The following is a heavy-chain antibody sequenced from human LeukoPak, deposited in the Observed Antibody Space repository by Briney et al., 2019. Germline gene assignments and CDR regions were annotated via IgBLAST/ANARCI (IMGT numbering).Heavy chain of an antibody. D-gene: IGHD3-22*01. V-gene: IGHV4-4*07. CDR1: GGSISSYY. J-gene: IGHJ3*02. CDR3: ARDGGVVVNFAFDI. Sequence: SETLSLTCTVSGGSISSYYWSWIRQPAGKGLEWIGRIYTSGSTNYNPSPKSRVTMSVDTSKNQFSLKLSSVTAADTAVYYCARDGGVVVNFAFDIWGQGTMVTVSS. CDR2: IYTSGST.